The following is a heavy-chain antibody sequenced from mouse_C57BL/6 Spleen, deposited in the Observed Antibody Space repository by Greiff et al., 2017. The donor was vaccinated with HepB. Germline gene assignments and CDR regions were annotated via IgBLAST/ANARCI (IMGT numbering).Heavy chain of an antibody. CDR2: IDPSDSYT. CDR1: GYTFTSYW. J-gene: IGHJ2*01. V-gene: IGHV1-50*01. CDR3: ARSHGYDRYYFDY. Sequence: QVQLQQPGAELVKPGASVKLSCKASGYTFTSYWMQWVKQRPGQGLEWIGEIDPSDSYTNYNQKFKGKATLTVDTSSSTAYMQLSSLTSEDSAVYYCARSHGYDRYYFDYWGQGTTLTVSS. D-gene: IGHD2-2*01.